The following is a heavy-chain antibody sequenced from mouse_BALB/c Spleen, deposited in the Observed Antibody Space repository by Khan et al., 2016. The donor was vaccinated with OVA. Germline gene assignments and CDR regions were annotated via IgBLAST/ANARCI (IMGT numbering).Heavy chain of an antibody. J-gene: IGHJ4*01. V-gene: IGHV3-2*02. CDR3: SSELGRYYAMDY. CDR1: GYSITRDYA. CDR2: ISNSGST. Sequence: VQLKQSGPGLVKPSQSLSLTCTVTGYSITRDYAWNWIRQFPGNKLEWMGYISNSGSTHSNPSLKSRISINRDTSKNRFFLQLNSVTTEDTATYYCSSELGRYYAMDYWGQGTSVTVSS.